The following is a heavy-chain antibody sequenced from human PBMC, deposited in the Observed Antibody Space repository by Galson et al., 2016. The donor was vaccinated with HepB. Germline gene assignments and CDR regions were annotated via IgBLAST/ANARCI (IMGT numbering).Heavy chain of an antibody. D-gene: IGHD3-10*01. V-gene: IGHV3-7*04. J-gene: IGHJ4*02. CDR1: GFTFSNYW. CDR3: ARGSYYGSGAYGIYFDY. Sequence: SLRLSCAASGFTFSNYWMSWVRQSPGKGLEWVANIKKDGSEKYYVDSVKGRFGISRDNAKNSLFLQMDSLTAEDTAVYYCARGSYYGSGAYGIYFDYWGQGTLVTVSS. CDR2: IKKDGSEK.